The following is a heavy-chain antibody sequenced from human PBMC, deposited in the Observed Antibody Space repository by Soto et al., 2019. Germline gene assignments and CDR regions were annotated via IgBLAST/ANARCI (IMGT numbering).Heavy chain of an antibody. J-gene: IGHJ5*01. CDR3: ARAILAGGDCPDS. CDR1: GFTFSSYG. D-gene: IGHD2-21*02. V-gene: IGHV3-30*03. CDR2: ISYDGSNK. Sequence: GGSLRLSCAASGFTFSSYGLHWVRQAPGKGLEWVAVISYDGSNKYYADSVKGRSTISRANSKNTLYLQMNSLRADDTAMYHGARAILAGGDCPDSWGQGIKVTVSS.